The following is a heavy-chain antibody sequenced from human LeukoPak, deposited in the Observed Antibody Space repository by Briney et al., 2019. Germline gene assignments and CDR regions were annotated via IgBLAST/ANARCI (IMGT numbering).Heavy chain of an antibody. CDR1: GGSISSGDYY. Sequence: SGTLSLTCTVSGGSISSGDYYWTWIRQHPGKGLEWIGYKYHSGYTYYNPSLKSRVTMSLDTSKNKFSLKLSSVTAADTAVYYCVRGRYDSSGYNYWYFDLWGRGTLVTVSS. V-gene: IGHV4-31*03. D-gene: IGHD3-22*01. CDR3: VRGRYDSSGYNYWYFDL. J-gene: IGHJ2*01. CDR2: KYHSGYT.